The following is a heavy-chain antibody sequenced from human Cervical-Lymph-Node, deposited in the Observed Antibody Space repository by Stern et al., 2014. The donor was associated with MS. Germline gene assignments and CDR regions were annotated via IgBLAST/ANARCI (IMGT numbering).Heavy chain of an antibody. V-gene: IGHV3-30*18. CDR2: ILYDGRSK. J-gene: IGHJ6*02. D-gene: IGHD2-21*01. Sequence: MQLVESGGGVGQPGRSLRLSCAASANTFSTYGMHWVRQGPGKGLEWVGGILYDGRSKYYADSVKGRFTISRDNSNNTVYLQMNSLRTEDTGVYYCAKDGEAYCGGDCYGMDAWGQGTTVTVSS. CDR3: AKDGEAYCGGDCYGMDA. CDR1: ANTFSTYG.